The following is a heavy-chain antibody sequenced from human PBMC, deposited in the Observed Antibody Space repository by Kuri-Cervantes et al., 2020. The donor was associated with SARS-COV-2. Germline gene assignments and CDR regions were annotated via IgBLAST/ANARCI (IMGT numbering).Heavy chain of an antibody. CDR1: GGSISSSSYY. D-gene: IGHD3-3*01. CDR3: ARASLGRFLEWLPNFDY. V-gene: IGHV4-39*07. CDR2: IYYSGST. Sequence: GSLRLSCTVSGGSISSSSYYWGWIRQPPGKGLEWIGSIYYSGSTYYNPSLKSRVTISVDTSKNQFSLKLSSVTAADTAVYYCARASLGRFLEWLPNFDYWGQGTLVTVSS. J-gene: IGHJ4*02.